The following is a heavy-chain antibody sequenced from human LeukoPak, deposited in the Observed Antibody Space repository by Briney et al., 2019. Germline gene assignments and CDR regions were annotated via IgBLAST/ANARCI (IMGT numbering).Heavy chain of an antibody. J-gene: IGHJ6*03. CDR3: ARDRSVRSPFYYMHV. Sequence: GGSLRLSCAASGFTFSSYAMHWVRQAPGKGLEYVSAISSNGGSTYYANSVKGRFTISRDNSKNTLYLQMGSLRAEDMAVYYCARDRSVRSPFYYMHVWGKGTTVTVSS. D-gene: IGHD3-3*01. V-gene: IGHV3-64*01. CDR1: GFTFSSYA. CDR2: ISSNGGST.